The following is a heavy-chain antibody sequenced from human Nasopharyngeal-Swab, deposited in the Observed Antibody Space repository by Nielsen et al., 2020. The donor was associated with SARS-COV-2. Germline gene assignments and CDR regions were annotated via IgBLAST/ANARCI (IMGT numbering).Heavy chain of an antibody. D-gene: IGHD6-6*01. Sequence: ESLKISCTVSGGSISSSSYYWGWIRQPPGKGPEWIGSIYYSGSTYYNPSLKSRVTISVDTSKNQFSLKLSSVTAADTAVYYCARLGIAARWGYWGQGTLVTVSS. CDR3: ARLGIAARWGY. CDR1: GGSISSSSYY. CDR2: IYYSGST. J-gene: IGHJ4*02. V-gene: IGHV4-39*01.